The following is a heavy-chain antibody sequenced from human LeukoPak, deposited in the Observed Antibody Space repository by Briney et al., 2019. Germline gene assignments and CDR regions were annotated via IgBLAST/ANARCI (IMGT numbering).Heavy chain of an antibody. CDR1: GFTLSSNY. V-gene: IGHV3-66*01. Sequence: RGSLRLSCAAPGFTLSSNYMSWVRQAPGKGLEWVSVIYNCGSTYYSDSVKGRFTISRDNSKNTLYLQMNSLRAEDTAVYYCARDRAAAGAPQDYWGQGTLVTVSS. CDR3: ARDRAAAGAPQDY. CDR2: IYNCGST. J-gene: IGHJ4*02. D-gene: IGHD6-13*01.